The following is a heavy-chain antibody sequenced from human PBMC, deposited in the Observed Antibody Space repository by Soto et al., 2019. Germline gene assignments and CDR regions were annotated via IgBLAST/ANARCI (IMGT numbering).Heavy chain of an antibody. V-gene: IGHV1-8*01. CDR1: GYTFTSYD. CDR3: ARRQWLLKCYYYGMDV. J-gene: IGHJ6*02. Sequence: QVQLVQSGAEVKKPGASVKVSCKASGYTFTSYDINWVRQAAGQGLEWMGWMNANSGNTGYGKKLQGRVTMTRNTSLSTAYMELRSLRSEDTAVYYCARRQWLLKCYYYGMDVWGQGTTVTVSS. D-gene: IGHD6-19*01. CDR2: MNANSGNT.